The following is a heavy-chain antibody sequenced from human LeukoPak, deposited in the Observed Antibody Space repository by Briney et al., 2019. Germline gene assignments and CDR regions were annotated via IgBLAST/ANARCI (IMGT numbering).Heavy chain of an antibody. CDR1: GGSFSGYY. CDR3: ARSDYSNYADAFDI. CDR2: INHSGST. J-gene: IGHJ3*02. V-gene: IGHV4-34*01. D-gene: IGHD4-11*01. Sequence: PSETLSLTCAVYGGSFSGYYWSWIRQPPGKGLEWIGEINHSGSTNYNPSLKSRVTISVDTSKNQFSLKLSSVTAADTAVYYCARSDYSNYADAFDIWGQGTMVTVSS.